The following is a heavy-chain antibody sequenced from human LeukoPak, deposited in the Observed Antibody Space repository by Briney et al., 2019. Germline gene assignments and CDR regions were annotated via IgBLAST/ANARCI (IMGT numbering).Heavy chain of an antibody. Sequence: SETLSLTCAVYGGSFSGYYWSWIRQPPGKGLEWIGEINHSGSTNYNPSLKSRVTISVDTSKNQFSLKLSSVTAADTAVYYCAREADYYGSGSYSPLDYWGQGTLVTVPS. CDR1: GGSFSGYY. CDR3: AREADYYGSGSYSPLDY. J-gene: IGHJ4*02. CDR2: INHSGST. D-gene: IGHD3-10*01. V-gene: IGHV4-34*01.